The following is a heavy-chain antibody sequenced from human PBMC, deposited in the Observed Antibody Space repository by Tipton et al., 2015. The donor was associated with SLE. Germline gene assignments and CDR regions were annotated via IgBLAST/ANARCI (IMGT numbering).Heavy chain of an antibody. Sequence: GSLRLSCAASGFTFSSYEMNWVRQAPGKGLEWVSYISSSGSTIYYADSVKGRFTISRDNAKNSLYLQMNSLRAEDTAVYYCARGYYYGSGTNHWFDPWGQGTLVTVSS. CDR1: GFTFSSYE. V-gene: IGHV3-48*03. CDR2: ISSSGSTI. CDR3: ARGYYYGSGTNHWFDP. D-gene: IGHD3-10*01. J-gene: IGHJ5*02.